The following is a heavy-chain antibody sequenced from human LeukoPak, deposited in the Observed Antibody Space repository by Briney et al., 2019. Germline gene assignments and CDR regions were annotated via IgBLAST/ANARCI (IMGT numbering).Heavy chain of an antibody. CDR1: GGSISSYY. Sequence: PSETLSLTCTVSGGSISSYYWSWIRQPPGKGLEWIGYIYYSGSTNYNPSLKSRVTISVDTSKNQFSLKLSSVTAADTAVYYCARDAIYGGNSEDAFDIWGQGTMVTVSS. CDR3: ARDAIYGGNSEDAFDI. J-gene: IGHJ3*02. V-gene: IGHV4-59*12. CDR2: IYYSGST. D-gene: IGHD4-23*01.